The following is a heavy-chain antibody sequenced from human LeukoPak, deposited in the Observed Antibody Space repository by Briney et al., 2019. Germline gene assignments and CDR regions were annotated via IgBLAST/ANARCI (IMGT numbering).Heavy chain of an antibody. CDR1: GGTFSSYA. Sequence: SVKVSCKASGGTFSSYAISWVRQAPGQGLEWVGGIIPIFGTANYAQKFQGRVTITADESTSTAYMELSSLRSEDTAVYYCARGFYYGSGRYNWFDPWGQGTLVTVSS. J-gene: IGHJ5*02. D-gene: IGHD3-10*01. V-gene: IGHV1-69*01. CDR2: IIPIFGTA. CDR3: ARGFYYGSGRYNWFDP.